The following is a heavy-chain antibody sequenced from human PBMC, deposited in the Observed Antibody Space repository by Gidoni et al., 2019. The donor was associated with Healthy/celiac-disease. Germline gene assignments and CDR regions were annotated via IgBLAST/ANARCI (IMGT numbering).Heavy chain of an antibody. CDR1: GYTFTSYA. V-gene: IGHV1-3*01. J-gene: IGHJ3*02. CDR2: INAGNGNT. D-gene: IGHD4-17*01. CDR3: ARDPAVTRAFDI. Sequence: QVQLVQSGAEVKKPGASVKVSCKASGYTFTSYAMHWVRQAPGQRLEWMGWINAGNGNTKYSQKFQGRVTITRDTSASTAYMELSSLISEDTAVYYCARDPAVTRAFDIWGQGTMVTVSS.